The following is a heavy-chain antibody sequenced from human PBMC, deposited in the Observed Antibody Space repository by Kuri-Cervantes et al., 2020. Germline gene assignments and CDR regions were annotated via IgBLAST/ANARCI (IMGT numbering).Heavy chain of an antibody. V-gene: IGHV3-23*01. CDR1: GFTFSNYA. CDR3: AKVNGSGSYLYWYFDL. CDR2: LSGSGSLT. J-gene: IGHJ2*01. Sequence: GGSLRLSCAASGFTFSNYAMSWVRQAPGKGLEWVSTLSGSGSLTYYADSAKGRFTISRDNAKNSLYLQMNSLRAEDTALYYCAKVNGSGSYLYWYFDLWGRGTLVTVSS. D-gene: IGHD3-10*01.